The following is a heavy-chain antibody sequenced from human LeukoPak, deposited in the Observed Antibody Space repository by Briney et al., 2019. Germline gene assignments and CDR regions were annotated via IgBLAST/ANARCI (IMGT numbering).Heavy chain of an antibody. CDR1: GFTFSSYG. J-gene: IGHJ4*02. CDR2: ISYDGSNK. V-gene: IGHV3-30*19. D-gene: IGHD5-24*01. Sequence: PGGSLRLSCAASGFTFSSYGMHWVRQAPGKGLEWVAVISYDGSNKYYADSVKGRFTISRDNSKNTLYLQMNSLRAEDTAVYYCARDRDGYNRKPFDYWGQGTLVTVSS. CDR3: ARDRDGYNRKPFDY.